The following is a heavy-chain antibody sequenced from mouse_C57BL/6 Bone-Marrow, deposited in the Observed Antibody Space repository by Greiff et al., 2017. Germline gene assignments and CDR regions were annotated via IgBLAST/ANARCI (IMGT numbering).Heavy chain of an antibody. CDR1: GYTFTSSG. V-gene: IGHV1-81*01. CDR2: IYPRSGNT. J-gene: IGHJ4*01. Sequence: QVQLQQSGAELARPGASVKLSCKASGYTFTSSGISWVKQRTGPGLEWIGEIYPRSGNTYYNEKFKGKATLTADKSYSTAYVELRILTSEDSADYFCARGGLYAMDYWGQGTSVTVSS. CDR3: ARGGLYAMDY.